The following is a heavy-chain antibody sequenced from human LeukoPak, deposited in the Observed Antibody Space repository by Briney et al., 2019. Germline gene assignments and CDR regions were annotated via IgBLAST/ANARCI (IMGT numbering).Heavy chain of an antibody. CDR3: ARGPNYGSRSDYFDY. CDR2: MKDDGSEK. Sequence: PGGSLRLSCAASGFTFSDYWMNWVRQAPGKGLEWVANMKDDGSEKYCVDCVKGRFTISRDNAKNSLYLQMNSLRVEDTAVYYCARGPNYGSRSDYFDYWGQGTLVTVSS. D-gene: IGHD3-10*01. J-gene: IGHJ4*02. V-gene: IGHV3-7*03. CDR1: GFTFSDYW.